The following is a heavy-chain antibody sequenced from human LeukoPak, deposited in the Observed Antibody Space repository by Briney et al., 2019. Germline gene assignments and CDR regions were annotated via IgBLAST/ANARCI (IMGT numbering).Heavy chain of an antibody. J-gene: IGHJ4*02. D-gene: IGHD4-17*01. Sequence: GGSLRLSCAASGFTFSSYSMNWVRQAPGKGLEWVSSISSSSSYIYYAHSVKGRFTISRDKAKNSLYLQMNSLRAEETAVYYCARDRHEYGDLPLDYWGQGTLVTVSS. V-gene: IGHV3-21*01. CDR2: ISSSSSYI. CDR1: GFTFSSYS. CDR3: ARDRHEYGDLPLDY.